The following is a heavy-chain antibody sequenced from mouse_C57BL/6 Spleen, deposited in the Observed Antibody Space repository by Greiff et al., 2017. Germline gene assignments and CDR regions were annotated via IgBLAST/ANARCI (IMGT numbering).Heavy chain of an antibody. CDR3: ARDNYGNAMDY. CDR1: GYSITSGYY. CDR2: ISYDGSN. J-gene: IGHJ4*01. V-gene: IGHV3-6*01. Sequence: EVKLQESGPGLVKPSQSLSLTCSVTGYSITSGYYWNWIRQFPGNKLEWMGYISYDGSNNYNPSLKNRISITRDTSKNQFFLKLNSVTTEDTATYYCARDNYGNAMDYWGQGTSVTVSS. D-gene: IGHD1-1*01.